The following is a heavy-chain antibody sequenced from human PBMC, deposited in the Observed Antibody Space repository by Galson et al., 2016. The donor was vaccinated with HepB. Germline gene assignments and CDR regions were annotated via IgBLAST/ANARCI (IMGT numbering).Heavy chain of an antibody. J-gene: IGHJ6*02. CDR2: ISSDGGGT. Sequence: SLRLSCAASEFTFSSYAMHWVRQAPGKGLEYVSSISSDGGGTYYADSVKGRFTISRDNSKNTLFLQMNSLRAEDTAVYYCAKSLLGVTLVSYYYGMDVWGQGTTVTVSS. CDR3: AKSLLGVTLVSYYYGMDV. V-gene: IGHV3-64*04. CDR1: EFTFSSYA. D-gene: IGHD2-21*02.